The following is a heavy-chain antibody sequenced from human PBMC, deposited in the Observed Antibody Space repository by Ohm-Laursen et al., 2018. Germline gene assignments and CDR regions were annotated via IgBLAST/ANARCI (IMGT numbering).Heavy chain of an antibody. CDR3: AKDSGIHDY. D-gene: IGHD1-26*01. V-gene: IGHV3-23*01. CDR2: VSGTDDRT. Sequence: SLRLSCAASGFTFTNAWMSWVRQAPGKGLEWVSTVSGTDDRTYYAESVKGRFTISRDNSRNTLSLQMNSLRAEDTALYYCAKDSGIHDYWGQGTLVTVSS. CDR1: GFTFTNAW. J-gene: IGHJ4*02.